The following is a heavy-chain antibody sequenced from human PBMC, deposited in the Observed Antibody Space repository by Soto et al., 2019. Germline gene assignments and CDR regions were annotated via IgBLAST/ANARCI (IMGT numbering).Heavy chain of an antibody. D-gene: IGHD2-2*02. V-gene: IGHV4-31*03. CDR2: IYYSGSN. CDR1: GGSISSGGYY. Sequence: QVQLQESGPGLVKPSQTLSLTCTVSGGSISSGGYYWSWIRQHPGKGLEWIGYIYYSGSNYYNPSLKSRVTISVDTSKNQFSLKRSSVTDADTAVYYWARRGIVVVPAAIQLDDAFDIWGQGTMVTVSS. J-gene: IGHJ3*02. CDR3: ARRGIVVVPAAIQLDDAFDI.